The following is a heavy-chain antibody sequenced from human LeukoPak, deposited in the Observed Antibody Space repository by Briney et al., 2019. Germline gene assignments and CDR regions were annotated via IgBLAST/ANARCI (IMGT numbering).Heavy chain of an antibody. D-gene: IGHD6-13*01. CDR3: AKGVSSSWSNDAFDI. J-gene: IGHJ3*02. Sequence: GGSLRLSCAGSGFTFSSYWMHWVRQAPGKGLVWVSRIKSDGSSTSYADSVKGRFTIARDNAKNTLYLQMNSLRTEDTAVYYCAKGVSSSWSNDAFDIWGQGTMVTVSS. CDR2: IKSDGSST. CDR1: GFTFSSYW. V-gene: IGHV3-74*01.